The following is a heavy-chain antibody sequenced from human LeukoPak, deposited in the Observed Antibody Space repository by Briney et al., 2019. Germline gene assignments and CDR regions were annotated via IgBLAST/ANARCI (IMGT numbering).Heavy chain of an antibody. V-gene: IGHV4-34*01. Sequence: SETLSLTCAVYGGSFSSYYWSWIRQPPGKGLEWIGEINHSGSTNYNPSLKSRVTISVDTSKNQFSLKLSSVTAADTAVYYCARAYDSSGPIRVEAFDIWGQGTMVTVSS. J-gene: IGHJ3*02. CDR1: GGSFSSYY. CDR2: INHSGST. CDR3: ARAYDSSGPIRVEAFDI. D-gene: IGHD3-22*01.